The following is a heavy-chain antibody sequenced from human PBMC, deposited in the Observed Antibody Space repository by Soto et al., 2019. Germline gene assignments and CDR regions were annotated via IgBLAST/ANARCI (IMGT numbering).Heavy chain of an antibody. CDR1: GYTFTGYY. CDR2: INPNSGGT. CDR3: ARVLMVYATKTYSGFDP. D-gene: IGHD2-8*01. V-gene: IGHV1-2*04. Sequence: ASVKVSCKASGYTFTGYYMHWVRQAPGQGLEWMGWINPNSGGTNYAQKFQGWVTMTRDTSISTAYMELSRLRSDDTAVYYCARVLMVYATKTYSGFDPWGQGSLVTVSS. J-gene: IGHJ5*02.